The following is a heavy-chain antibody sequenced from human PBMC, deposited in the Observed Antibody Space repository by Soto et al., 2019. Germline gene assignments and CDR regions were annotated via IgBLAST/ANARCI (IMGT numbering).Heavy chain of an antibody. CDR3: ARSSLGIVVTNLDY. CDR2: ITSSSFYI. J-gene: IGHJ4*01. CDR1: GFTFTDYT. V-gene: IGHV3-21*01. D-gene: IGHD2-21*01. Sequence: DVQLLESGGGLVKPGGSLTLSCEVSGFTFTDYTMTWVRQAPRRGLEFVASITSSSFYIHYGGSSKGRFTVSRDNAQNSLYLHMTSLRAEDTAVYYCARSSLGIVVTNLDYWGHGTLVTVSS.